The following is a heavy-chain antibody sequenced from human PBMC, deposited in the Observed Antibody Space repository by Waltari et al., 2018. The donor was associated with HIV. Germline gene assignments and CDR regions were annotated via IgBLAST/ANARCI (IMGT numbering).Heavy chain of an antibody. Sequence: EVQLEESGGGLVQPGGSLRLSCAVSGFTFRSYWMSWVRQAPGKGLELVANIKQDGSEKHYVDSVKGRFTISRDNAKKSLYLQMNSLRAEDTAVYYCARMGLMVYAIGAFDIWGQGTMVTVSS. V-gene: IGHV3-7*01. CDR2: IKQDGSEK. J-gene: IGHJ3*02. CDR1: GFTFRSYW. D-gene: IGHD2-8*01. CDR3: ARMGLMVYAIGAFDI.